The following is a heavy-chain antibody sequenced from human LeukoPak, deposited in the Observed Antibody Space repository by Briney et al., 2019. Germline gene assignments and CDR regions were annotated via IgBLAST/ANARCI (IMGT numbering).Heavy chain of an antibody. CDR3: ARSLPYGTTWYGRSDF. V-gene: IGHV3-7*03. Sequence: GGSLRLSCVASGFTFSYYSMNWARQAPGRGLEWVANIRQDGDTKYYVDSVKGRFTISRDNAMNSLYLQMNSLRAEDTAIYYCARSLPYGTTWYGRSDFWGQGTLVTVSS. D-gene: IGHD6-13*01. CDR2: IRQDGDTK. CDR1: GFTFSYYS. J-gene: IGHJ4*02.